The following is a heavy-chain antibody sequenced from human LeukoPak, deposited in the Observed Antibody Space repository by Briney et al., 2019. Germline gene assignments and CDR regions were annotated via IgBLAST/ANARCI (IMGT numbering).Heavy chain of an antibody. CDR3: VRDRAEGRAWVEFDP. Sequence: SGGSLILSCAASGFTVSSYGMSLVRQAPGKGPEWVSLVYSDGVTHYVDSVQGRFTISRDNSKNTLYIQMNNLRVEDTAIYHCVRDRAEGRAWVEFDPWGQGILVTVSS. CDR2: VYSDGVT. V-gene: IGHV3-66*02. J-gene: IGHJ5*02. CDR1: GFTVSSYG.